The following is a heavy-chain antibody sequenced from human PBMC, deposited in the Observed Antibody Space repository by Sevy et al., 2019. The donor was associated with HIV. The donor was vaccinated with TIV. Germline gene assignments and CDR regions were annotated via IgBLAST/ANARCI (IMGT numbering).Heavy chain of an antibody. CDR1: GGSISSYY. Sequence: SENLSLTCIVSGGSISSYYWSWIRQPPGKGLEWIGYIYYSGSTNYNPSLKSRVTISVDTSKNQFSLKLSSVTAADTAVYYCARPGKWGGLAFDVWGQGTMVTVSS. J-gene: IGHJ3*01. CDR2: IYYSGST. CDR3: ARPGKWGGLAFDV. V-gene: IGHV4-59*01. D-gene: IGHD1-26*01.